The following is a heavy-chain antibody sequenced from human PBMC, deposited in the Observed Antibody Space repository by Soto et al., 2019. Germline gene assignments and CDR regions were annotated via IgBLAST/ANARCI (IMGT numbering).Heavy chain of an antibody. CDR1: GFTFTRYS. Sequence: GGSLRLSCAASGFTFTRYSMNLVRQAPGKGLEWVSSISSTTNYIYYGDSMKGRFTISREKAKNSLYLEMNSLRAEDTAVYYCARESEDLTSNFDYWGQGTLVTVSS. V-gene: IGHV3-21*06. J-gene: IGHJ4*02. CDR2: ISSTTNYI. CDR3: ARESEDLTSNFDY.